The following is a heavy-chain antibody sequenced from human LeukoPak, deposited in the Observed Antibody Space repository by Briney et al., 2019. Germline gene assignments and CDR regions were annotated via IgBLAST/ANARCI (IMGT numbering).Heavy chain of an antibody. CDR2: IYTSGST. CDR1: DGSMKSYH. Sequence: KSSETLSLTCSVSDGSMKSYHWSWIRQPAGKGLEWIGRIYTSGSTDYNPSLMSRVTMSVDTSKNQFSLKLRSMTAADTAVYYCARVFCSGGSCYAGLNWFDPWGQGTLVTVSS. J-gene: IGHJ5*02. CDR3: ARVFCSGGSCYAGLNWFDP. V-gene: IGHV4-4*07. D-gene: IGHD2-15*01.